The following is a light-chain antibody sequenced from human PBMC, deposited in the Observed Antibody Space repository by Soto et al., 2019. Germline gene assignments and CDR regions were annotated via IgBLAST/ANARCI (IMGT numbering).Light chain of an antibody. Sequence: EIVMTQSPVTLSVSPGERAALSCRASQSVSSNLAWYQQKSGQTPRLLIYGASTRATGIPDRFSGSGSGTEFTLTISSLQSEDFAVYYCQHYNNWPLTFGGGTKVEI. J-gene: IGKJ4*01. CDR2: GAS. CDR1: QSVSSN. CDR3: QHYNNWPLT. V-gene: IGKV3-15*01.